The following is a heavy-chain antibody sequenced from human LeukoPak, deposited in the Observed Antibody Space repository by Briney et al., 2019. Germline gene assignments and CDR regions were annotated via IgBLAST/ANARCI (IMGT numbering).Heavy chain of an antibody. CDR2: ISSSSTYT. J-gene: IGHJ4*02. Sequence: GGSLRLSCAASGFTFSSYDMNWVRQAPGKGLEWVSSISSSSTYTYHADSVKGRFTISRDDAKNSLYLQMNSLRAEDTAVYYCARGRHVGYWGQGTLVTVSS. D-gene: IGHD3-10*01. V-gene: IGHV3-21*01. CDR1: GFTFSSYD. CDR3: ARGRHVGY.